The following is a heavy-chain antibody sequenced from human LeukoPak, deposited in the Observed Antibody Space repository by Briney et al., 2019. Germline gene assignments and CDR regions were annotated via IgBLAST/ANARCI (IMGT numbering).Heavy chain of an antibody. J-gene: IGHJ3*02. D-gene: IGHD4-23*01. CDR1: GFTFSSYA. V-gene: IGHV3-23*01. CDR3: ASNGYGGWFRNAFDI. CDR2: ISGSGGST. Sequence: GGSLRLSCAASGFTFSSYAMSWVRQAPGKGLEWVSAISGSGGSTYYADSVKGRFTISRDNSKNTLYLQMNSLRAEDTAVYYCASNGYGGWFRNAFDIWGQGTMVTVSS.